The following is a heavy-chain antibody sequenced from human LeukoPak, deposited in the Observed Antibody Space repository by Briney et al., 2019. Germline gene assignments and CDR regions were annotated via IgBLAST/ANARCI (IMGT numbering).Heavy chain of an antibody. Sequence: SRPTLWKPTVTLTLTCTFTGTSPSTSGLGGSWSRQPPGNAPEGPPTTYWDDDKRYSPSLKSRLTITKDTSKNQVVLTMTNMDPVDTATYYCAHTGYYYDSSGYYPKLFDYWGQGTLVTVSS. J-gene: IGHJ4*02. D-gene: IGHD3-22*01. V-gene: IGHV2-5*02. CDR1: GTSPSTSGLG. CDR2: TYWDDDK. CDR3: AHTGYYYDSSGYYPKLFDY.